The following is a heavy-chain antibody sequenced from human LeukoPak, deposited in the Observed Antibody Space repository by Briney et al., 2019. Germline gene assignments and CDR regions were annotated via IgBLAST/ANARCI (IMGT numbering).Heavy chain of an antibody. CDR3: ARDRNYYDSSGASLWYFDL. CDR1: GFTVSSNY. J-gene: IGHJ2*01. D-gene: IGHD3-22*01. CDR2: IYSGGST. V-gene: IGHV3-53*01. Sequence: GGSLRLSCAASGFTVSSNYMSWVRQAPGKGLEWVSVIYSGGSTYYADSVKGRFTISRDNSKNTLYLQMNSLRAEDTAVYYYARDRNYYDSSGASLWYFDLWGRGTLVTVSS.